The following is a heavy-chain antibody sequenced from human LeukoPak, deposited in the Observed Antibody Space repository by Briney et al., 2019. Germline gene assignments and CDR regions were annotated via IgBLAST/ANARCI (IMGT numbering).Heavy chain of an antibody. CDR1: GFTFGNYW. CDR2: INQDGSEI. J-gene: IGHJ2*01. CDR3: ARDQGSMI. Sequence: GGSLRLSCAASGFTFGNYWMSWVRQAPGKGLEWLANINQDGSEIYYVDSVKGRFTISRDNGKNSLYLQINSLRADDTAVYYCARDQGSMIWGRGTLVTVSS. D-gene: IGHD2-15*01. V-gene: IGHV3-7*01.